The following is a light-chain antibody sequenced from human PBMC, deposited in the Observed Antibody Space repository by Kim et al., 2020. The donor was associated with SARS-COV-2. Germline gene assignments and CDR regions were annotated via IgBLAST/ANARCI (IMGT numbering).Light chain of an antibody. CDR1: ALQKQY. CDR3: QSADNSDTWV. Sequence: VSPGQTARITCSGDALQKQYAYWYQQKQGQAPVLVIYKDSKRPSEVPERFSGSNSGTTVTLTISGVQAEDEADYYCQSADNSDTWVFGGGTQLTVL. V-gene: IGLV3-25*03. J-gene: IGLJ3*02. CDR2: KDS.